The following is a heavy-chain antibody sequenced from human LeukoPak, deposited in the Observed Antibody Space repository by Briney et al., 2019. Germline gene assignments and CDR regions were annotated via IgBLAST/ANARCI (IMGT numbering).Heavy chain of an antibody. CDR2: ISHSGTT. CDR1: GYSISSGYY. D-gene: IGHD4-23*01. V-gene: IGHV4-38-2*02. Sequence: SETLSLTCTVSGYSISSGYYSGWIRQPPGEGLEWIGSISHSGTTYYNPSLKSRVTISLDTSKNQFSLKLSSVTAADTAVYYCARDLGSGGNSDYWGQGTLVTVSS. CDR3: ARDLGSGGNSDY. J-gene: IGHJ4*02.